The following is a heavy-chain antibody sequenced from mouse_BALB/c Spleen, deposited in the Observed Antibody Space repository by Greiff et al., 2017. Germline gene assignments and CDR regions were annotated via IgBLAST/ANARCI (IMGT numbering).Heavy chain of an antibody. CDR3: AREGGREFAMDY. J-gene: IGHJ4*01. CDR1: GFTFSSFG. CDR2: ISSGSSTI. Sequence: EVKLVESGGGLVQPGGSRKLSCAASGFTFSSFGMHWVRQAPEKGLEWVAYISSGSSTIYYADTVKGRFTISRDNPKNTLFLQMTSLRSEDTAMYYCAREGGREFAMDYWGQGTSVTVSS. V-gene: IGHV5-17*02. D-gene: IGHD3-3*01.